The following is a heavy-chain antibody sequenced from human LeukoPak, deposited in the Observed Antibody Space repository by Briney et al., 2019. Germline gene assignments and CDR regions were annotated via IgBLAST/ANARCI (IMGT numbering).Heavy chain of an antibody. Sequence: PGGSLRLSCAASGFTFSSYAMSWVRQAPGKGLEWVSAISGSGGSTYYADSVKGRFTISRDNAKNSLYLQMNSLRAEDTAVYYCARLWFGELSDYWGQGTLVTVSS. V-gene: IGHV3-23*01. D-gene: IGHD3-10*01. CDR1: GFTFSSYA. CDR2: ISGSGGST. CDR3: ARLWFGELSDY. J-gene: IGHJ4*02.